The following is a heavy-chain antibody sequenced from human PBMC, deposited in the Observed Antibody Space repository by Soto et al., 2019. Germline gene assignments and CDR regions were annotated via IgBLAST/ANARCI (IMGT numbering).Heavy chain of an antibody. J-gene: IGHJ4*02. V-gene: IGHV1-69*13. CDR1: GGTFSSYA. CDR2: IIPILGTA. D-gene: IGHD6-19*01. Sequence: SVKVSCKASGGTFSSYAISWVRQAPGQGLEWMGGIIPILGTANYAQKFQGRVTITADESTSTAYMELSSLRSEDTAVYYCARDNRIAVAEYYFDYWGQGTLVTVSS. CDR3: ARDNRIAVAEYYFDY.